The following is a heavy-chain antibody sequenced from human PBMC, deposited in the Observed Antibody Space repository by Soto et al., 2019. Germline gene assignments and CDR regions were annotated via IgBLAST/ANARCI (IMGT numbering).Heavy chain of an antibody. CDR3: AGGPYYFGLDV. V-gene: IGHV4-59*01. CDR1: GGSINTYY. J-gene: IGHJ6*02. D-gene: IGHD3-10*01. CDR2: IYYTGNT. Sequence: KPSGTLSLTCTASGGSINTYYWNWIRQSPGKGLEWIGYIYYTGNTKYNPSLESRVTISVDTSKKQFFLKLNSVTPADTAVYYCAGGPYYFGLDVWGQGTTVTVSS.